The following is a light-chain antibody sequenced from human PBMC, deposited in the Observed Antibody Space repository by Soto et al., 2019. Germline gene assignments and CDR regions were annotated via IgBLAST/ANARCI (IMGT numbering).Light chain of an antibody. Sequence: EIVLTQSPGTLSLSPGERATLSCRASQNVSSRDLAWYQQKPGQAPRLLIYATSSRAAGIPDRFSGSGSGTDFTLTISRLEPEDFAVYYCQQYDNSPGYTFGQGTKLEIK. J-gene: IGKJ2*01. CDR2: ATS. V-gene: IGKV3-20*01. CDR1: QNVSSRD. CDR3: QQYDNSPGYT.